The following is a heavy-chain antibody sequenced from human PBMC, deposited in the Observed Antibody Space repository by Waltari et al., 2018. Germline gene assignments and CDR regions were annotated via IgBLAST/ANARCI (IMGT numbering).Heavy chain of an antibody. D-gene: IGHD5-12*01. CDR3: AREGYSGYDAYYYYGMDV. CDR1: GGSISSSSYS. V-gene: IGHV4-39*07. CDR2: IYYSGST. J-gene: IGHJ6*02. Sequence: QLQLQESGPGLVKPSETLSLTCTVSGGSISSSSYSWGWIRQPPGKGLEWIGSIYYSGSTYYNPSLKSRVTISVDTSKNQFSLKLSSVTAADTAVYYCAREGYSGYDAYYYYGMDVWGQGTTVTVSS.